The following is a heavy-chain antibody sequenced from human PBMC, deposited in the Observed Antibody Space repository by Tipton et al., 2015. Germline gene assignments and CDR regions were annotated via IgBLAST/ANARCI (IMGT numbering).Heavy chain of an antibody. Sequence: QLVQSGAEVKTPGASVKVSCKASGYSFTSYYMHWVRQAPGQGLEWMGMINPSVSSTSYAQKFQDRLTMTRDTSTSTVYMELTSLRSEDTAVYYCARDEVRSGWYWVYWGQGTLVTVSS. CDR3: ARDEVRSGWYWVY. D-gene: IGHD6-19*01. CDR1: GYSFTSYY. V-gene: IGHV1-46*01. CDR2: INPSVSST. J-gene: IGHJ4*02.